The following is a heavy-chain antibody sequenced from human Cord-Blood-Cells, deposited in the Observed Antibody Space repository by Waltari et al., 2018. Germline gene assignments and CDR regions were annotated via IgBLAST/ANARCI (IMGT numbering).Heavy chain of an antibody. Sequence: QVQLQQWGAGLLKPSETLSLTCAVSGGSFSGYYWSWIRQPPGKGLEWIGEINQCGSTHYTPSLKSGVTISVDTSQNHFSLKLSSVTAADTAVYYCARVASSSWLNWFDPWGQGTLVTVSS. CDR1: GGSFSGYY. CDR2: INQCGST. V-gene: IGHV4-34*01. D-gene: IGHD6-13*01. CDR3: ARVASSSWLNWFDP. J-gene: IGHJ5*02.